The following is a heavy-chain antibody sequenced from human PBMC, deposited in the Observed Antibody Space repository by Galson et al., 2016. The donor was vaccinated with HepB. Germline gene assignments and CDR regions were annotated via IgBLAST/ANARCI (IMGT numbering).Heavy chain of an antibody. J-gene: IGHJ4*02. CDR2: INAGNGDT. Sequence: SVKVSCKASGYTFTHFVIHWVRQAPGQRLEWMGWINAGNGDTKYSQKFQGRVTIARDTSASTAYMDVRSLRSEDTAVYYCARSDYDILTGPLSCHFDYWGQGTLVTVSS. D-gene: IGHD3-9*01. CDR3: ARSDYDILTGPLSCHFDY. V-gene: IGHV1-3*01. CDR1: GYTFTHFV.